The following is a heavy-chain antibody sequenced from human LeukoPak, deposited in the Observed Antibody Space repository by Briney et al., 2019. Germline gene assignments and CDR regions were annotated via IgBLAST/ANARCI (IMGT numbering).Heavy chain of an antibody. Sequence: GGSLRLSCAASGFTFDDYTMHLVRQAPGKGLEWVSLISWDAGSTYYADSVKGRFTISRDNSKNSLYLQMSSLRTEDTALYYCAKAAAGTHFDYWGQGTLVTVSS. D-gene: IGHD6-13*01. V-gene: IGHV3-43*01. J-gene: IGHJ4*02. CDR1: GFTFDDYT. CDR3: AKAAAGTHFDY. CDR2: ISWDAGST.